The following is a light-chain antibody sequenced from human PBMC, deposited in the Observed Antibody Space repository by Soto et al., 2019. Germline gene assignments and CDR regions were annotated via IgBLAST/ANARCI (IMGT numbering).Light chain of an antibody. CDR3: LQHSDYPFT. Sequence: DIQMTQSPSSLSASVGDRVTITCRASQGIRDALGWYQQKPGKVPKRLIYSASSLQSGVPSRFSGSGSETEFTLTISSLQPEDFATYYCLQHSDYPFTFGQATKVDIK. V-gene: IGKV1-17*01. CDR2: SAS. CDR1: QGIRDA. J-gene: IGKJ2*01.